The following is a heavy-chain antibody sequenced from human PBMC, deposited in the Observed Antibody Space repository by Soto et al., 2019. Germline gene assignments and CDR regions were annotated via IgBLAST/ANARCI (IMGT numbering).Heavy chain of an antibody. D-gene: IGHD6-19*01. V-gene: IGHV3-23*01. CDR2: ISGSGGST. J-gene: IGHJ4*02. CDR1: GFTFSSYA. CDR3: ARSYRIAVAADY. Sequence: PGGSLRLSCAASGFTFSSYAMSWVRQAPGKGLEWVSAISGSGGSTYYADSVKGRFTISRDNSQNTLYLQMNSLRAEDTAVYFCARSYRIAVAADYWGQGTLVTVSS.